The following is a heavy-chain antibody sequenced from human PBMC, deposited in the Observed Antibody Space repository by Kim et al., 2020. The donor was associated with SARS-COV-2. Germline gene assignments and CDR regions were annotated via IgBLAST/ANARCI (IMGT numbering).Heavy chain of an antibody. D-gene: IGHD6-19*01. CDR1: GFTFRSYA. CDR3: ARAPGVAVACGFDY. J-gene: IGHJ4*02. CDR2: ISYDGSNK. V-gene: IGHV3-30*04. Sequence: GSLRLSCAASGFTFRSYAMHWVRQAPGKGLEGVAVISYDGSNKYYADSVKGRFTISRDNSKNTLYLQMNSLKAEDTAVYYCARAPGVAVACGFDYWGQG.